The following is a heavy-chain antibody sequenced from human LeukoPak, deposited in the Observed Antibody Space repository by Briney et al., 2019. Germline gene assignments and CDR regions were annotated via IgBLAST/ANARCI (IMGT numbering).Heavy chain of an antibody. CDR3: AKYCSSTSCYGGLDY. J-gene: IGHJ4*02. CDR1: GFTFSSYG. D-gene: IGHD2-2*01. Sequence: GRSLRLSCAASGFTFSSYGMHWVRQAPGKGLEWVAVIWYDGSNKYYADSVKGRFTISRDNSKNTLYLQMNSLRAEDTAVYYCAKYCSSTSCYGGLDYWGQGTLVTASS. V-gene: IGHV3-33*06. CDR2: IWYDGSNK.